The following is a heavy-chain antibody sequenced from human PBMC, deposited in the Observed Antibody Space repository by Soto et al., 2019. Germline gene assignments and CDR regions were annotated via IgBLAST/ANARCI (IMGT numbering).Heavy chain of an antibody. J-gene: IGHJ4*02. D-gene: IGHD6-19*01. Sequence: GGSLRLSCAASGFTFSSYAMSWVRQAPGKGLEWVSAISGSGGSTYYADSVKGRFTISRDNSKNTLYLQMNSLRAEDTAVYYCAKDSDSSGWHYSLPTPYSVSSYWGQGTLVTVSS. CDR2: ISGSGGST. CDR1: GFTFSSYA. V-gene: IGHV3-23*01. CDR3: AKDSDSSGWHYSLPTPYSVSSY.